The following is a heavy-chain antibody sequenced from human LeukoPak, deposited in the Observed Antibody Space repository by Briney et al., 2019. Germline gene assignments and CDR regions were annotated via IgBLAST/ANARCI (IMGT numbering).Heavy chain of an antibody. J-gene: IGHJ3*02. CDR1: GFTLSNYG. CDR3: AKDAEQTYYYDSSGPNDAFDI. D-gene: IGHD3-22*01. CDR2: ISGAGITT. V-gene: IGHV3-23*01. Sequence: GGSLRLSCAASGFTLSNYGVSWVRQAPGKGLEWVSAISGAGITTYYADSVKGWFTISRDIPKKTLYLQMNSLRAEDTAVYYCAKDAEQTYYYDSSGPNDAFDIWGQGTMVTVSS.